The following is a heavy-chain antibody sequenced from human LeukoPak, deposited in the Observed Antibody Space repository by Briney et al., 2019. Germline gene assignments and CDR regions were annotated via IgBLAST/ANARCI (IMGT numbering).Heavy chain of an antibody. CDR1: GFTFSDHY. CDR2: IRNKANSYTT. J-gene: IGHJ4*02. CDR3: ARERGYYGDYNFDY. Sequence: GGSLRLSCAASGFTFSDHYMDWVRQAPGKGLEWVARIRNKANSYTTEYAASVKGRFTISRDDSKNSLYLQMNSLKTEDTAVYYCARERGYYGDYNFDYWGQGTLVTVSS. D-gene: IGHD4-17*01. V-gene: IGHV3-72*01.